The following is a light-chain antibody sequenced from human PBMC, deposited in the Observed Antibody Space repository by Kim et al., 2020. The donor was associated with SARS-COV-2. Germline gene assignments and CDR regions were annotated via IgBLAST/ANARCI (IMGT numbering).Light chain of an antibody. CDR3: QQYDNLPIT. CDR1: QDISNY. Sequence: ASVGDRVTITCQASQDISNYLNWSQQKPGKAPELLIYDASNLETGVPSRFSGSGSGTDFTFTISSLQPEDIATYYCQQYDNLPITFGQGTRLEIK. V-gene: IGKV1-33*01. J-gene: IGKJ5*01. CDR2: DAS.